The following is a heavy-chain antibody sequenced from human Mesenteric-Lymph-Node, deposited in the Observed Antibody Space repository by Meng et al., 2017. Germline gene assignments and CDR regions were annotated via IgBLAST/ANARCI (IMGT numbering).Heavy chain of an antibody. J-gene: IGHJ4*02. CDR3: ARGAAPNYYDSSGYFRS. CDR2: INHSGST. Sequence: SETLSLTCTVSGGSISSYYWSWIRQPPGKGLEWIGEINHSGSTNYNPSLKSRVTISVDTSKNQFSLKLSSVTAADTAVYYCARGAAPNYYDSSGYFRSWGQGTLVTVSS. D-gene: IGHD3-22*01. CDR1: GGSISSYY. V-gene: IGHV4-34*01.